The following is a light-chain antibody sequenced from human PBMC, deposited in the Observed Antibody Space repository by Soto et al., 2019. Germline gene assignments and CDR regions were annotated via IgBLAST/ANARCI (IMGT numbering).Light chain of an antibody. CDR2: AAS. CDR1: QGIRND. CDR3: LQHNSYPRT. Sequence: IQMTQSPSSLSASVGDRVTITCRASQGIRNDLDWFQQKPGKAPKLLIYAASNLQSGVPSRFSGSGSGTDFSLTISSLQPEDSATYFCLQHNSYPRTFGQWTKVEIK. J-gene: IGKJ1*01. V-gene: IGKV1-17*01.